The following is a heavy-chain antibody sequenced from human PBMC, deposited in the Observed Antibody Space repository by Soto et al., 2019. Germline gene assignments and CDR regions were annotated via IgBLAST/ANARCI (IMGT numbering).Heavy chain of an antibody. V-gene: IGHV1-2*04. CDR1: GYTFTGYY. J-gene: IGHJ5*02. Sequence: ASVKVSCTASGYTFTGYYMHWVRQAPGQGLEWMGWINPNSGGTNYAQKFQGWVTMTRDTSISTAYMELSRLRSDDTAVYYCAREVATGTANWFDPWGQGTLVTVSS. CDR3: AREVATGTANWFDP. D-gene: IGHD1-1*01. CDR2: INPNSGGT.